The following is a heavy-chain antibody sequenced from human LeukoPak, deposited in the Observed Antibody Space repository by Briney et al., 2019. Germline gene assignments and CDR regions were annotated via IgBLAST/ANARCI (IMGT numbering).Heavy chain of an antibody. CDR2: TYYRSKWNY. V-gene: IGHV6-1*01. Sequence: SQTLSLTCAISGDSVSTTTSIWNWIRQSPSRGLEWLGRTYYRSKWNYDYADSVKSRITISPDTSENQFSLQLQFVTPEDSAVYYCARRRHANNGVDVWGQGTTVTVSS. J-gene: IGHJ6*02. CDR3: ARRRHANNGVDV. CDR1: GDSVSTTTSI.